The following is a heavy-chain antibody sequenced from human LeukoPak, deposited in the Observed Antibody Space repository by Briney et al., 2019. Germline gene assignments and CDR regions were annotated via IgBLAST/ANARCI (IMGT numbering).Heavy chain of an antibody. Sequence: SETLSLTCAVYGGSFSGYYWSWIRQPPGKGREWIGEINHSGSTNYNPSLKSRVTISVDTSKNQFSLKLSSVTAADTAVYYCARGHYSSSPHFDYWGQGTLVTVSS. D-gene: IGHD6-6*01. J-gene: IGHJ4*02. V-gene: IGHV4-34*01. CDR3: ARGHYSSSPHFDY. CDR2: INHSGST. CDR1: GGSFSGYY.